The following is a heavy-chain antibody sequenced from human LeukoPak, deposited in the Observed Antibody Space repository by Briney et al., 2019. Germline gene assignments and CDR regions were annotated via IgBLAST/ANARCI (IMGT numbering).Heavy chain of an antibody. Sequence: GGSLRLSCAASGFTFSNYWMHWVRQAPGKGLVWVSRIKSDGSSTTYADSVKGRFTISRDNTKNMVYLQMNSLRAEDTAVYYCARDPFYGDADFDYWGQGTLVTVSS. V-gene: IGHV3-74*01. D-gene: IGHD4-17*01. CDR3: ARDPFYGDADFDY. J-gene: IGHJ4*02. CDR1: GFTFSNYW. CDR2: IKSDGSST.